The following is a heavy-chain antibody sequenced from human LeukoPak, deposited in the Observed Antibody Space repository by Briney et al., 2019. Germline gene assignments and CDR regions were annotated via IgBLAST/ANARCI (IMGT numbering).Heavy chain of an antibody. Sequence: SQTLSLTCDISGDSLFTNSVAWNWIRQSPSRGLEWLGRTYYRSKWSFDYAVSVKSRITINADTSKNQFSLQLNSVTPEDTAVHYCTRGKYTSFDNWGQGTLVTVSS. J-gene: IGHJ4*02. CDR2: TYYRSKWSF. D-gene: IGHD2-2*01. V-gene: IGHV6-1*01. CDR1: GDSLFTNSVA. CDR3: TRGKYTSFDN.